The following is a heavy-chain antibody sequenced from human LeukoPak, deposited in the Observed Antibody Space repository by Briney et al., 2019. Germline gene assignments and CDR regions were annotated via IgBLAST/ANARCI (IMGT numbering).Heavy chain of an antibody. CDR1: GYTFTSYG. D-gene: IGHD6-19*01. CDR3: ARDRIAEAPDAFGI. V-gene: IGHV1-18*01. Sequence: GASVKVSCKASGYTFTSYGISWVRQAPGQGLEWMGWISAYNGNTNYAQKLQGRVTMTTDTSTSTAYMELRSLRSDDTAVYYCARDRIAEAPDAFGIWGQGTMVTVSS. CDR2: ISAYNGNT. J-gene: IGHJ3*02.